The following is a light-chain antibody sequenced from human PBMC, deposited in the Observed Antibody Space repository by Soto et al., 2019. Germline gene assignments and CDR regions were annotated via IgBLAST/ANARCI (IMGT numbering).Light chain of an antibody. CDR3: QQYNNWWT. Sequence: EIVMTQSPANLSVSPGERATLSCRASQSINSNLAWYQQKPGQTPRLLIYGASTRATGIPARFSGSGSGTDFTLTISSLQSEDFAVYYCQQYNNWWTFGQGTKVEIK. CDR1: QSINSN. J-gene: IGKJ1*01. V-gene: IGKV3-15*01. CDR2: GAS.